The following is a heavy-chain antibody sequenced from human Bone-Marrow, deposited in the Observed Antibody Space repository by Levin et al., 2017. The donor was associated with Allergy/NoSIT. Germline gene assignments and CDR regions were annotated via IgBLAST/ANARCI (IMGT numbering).Heavy chain of an antibody. Sequence: SETLSLTCAVYGGSFSGYYWSWIRQPPGKGLEWIGEINHSGSTNYNPSLKSRVTISVDTSKNQFSLKLSSVTAADTAVYYCARGRIVLLGRKPRYYFDYWGQGTLVTVSS. D-gene: IGHD7-27*01. J-gene: IGHJ4*02. CDR1: GGSFSGYY. CDR3: ARGRIVLLGRKPRYYFDY. V-gene: IGHV4-34*01. CDR2: INHSGST.